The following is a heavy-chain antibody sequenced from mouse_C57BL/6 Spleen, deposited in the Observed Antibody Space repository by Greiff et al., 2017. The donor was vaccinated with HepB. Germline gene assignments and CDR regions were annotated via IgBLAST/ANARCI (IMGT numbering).Heavy chain of an antibody. CDR2: IYPGNGDT. D-gene: IGHD2-4*01. Sequence: LQESGAELVRPGASVKMSCKASGYTFTSYNMHWVKQTPRQGLEWIGAIYPGNGDTSYNQKFKGKATLTVDKSSSTAYMQLSSLTSEDSAVYFCASPSYDYGAWFAYWGQGTLVTVSA. CDR1: GYTFTSYN. V-gene: IGHV1-12*01. CDR3: ASPSYDYGAWFAY. J-gene: IGHJ3*01.